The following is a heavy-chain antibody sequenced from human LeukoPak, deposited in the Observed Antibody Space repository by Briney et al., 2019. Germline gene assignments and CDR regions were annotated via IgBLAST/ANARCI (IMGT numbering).Heavy chain of an antibody. CDR1: GYTFTGYY. CDR2: INPNSGDT. Sequence: GASVKVSCKASGYTFTGYYMHWVRQAPGQGLEWMGWINPNSGDTNYPQRFEGRVTLPRDTSINTAYMELSGLRSDDTAVYYCARVHRKYDSSGSLSSDWGQGTLVTVSS. CDR3: ARVHRKYDSSGSLSSD. D-gene: IGHD3-22*01. V-gene: IGHV1-2*02. J-gene: IGHJ4*02.